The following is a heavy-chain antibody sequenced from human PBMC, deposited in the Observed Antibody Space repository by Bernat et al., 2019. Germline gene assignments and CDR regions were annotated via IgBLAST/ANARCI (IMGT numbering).Heavy chain of an antibody. CDR3: ARWRYYYDSSGYSFFDY. J-gene: IGHJ4*02. CDR1: GFTFSSYS. Sequence: EVQLVESGGGLVQPGGSLRLSCAASGFTFSSYSMNWVRQAPGKGLEWVSSISSSSSYIYYADSVEGRFTISRDNAKNSLYLQMNSLRAEDTAVYYCARWRYYYDSSGYSFFDYWGQGTLVTVSS. D-gene: IGHD3-22*01. CDR2: ISSSSSYI. V-gene: IGHV3-21*01.